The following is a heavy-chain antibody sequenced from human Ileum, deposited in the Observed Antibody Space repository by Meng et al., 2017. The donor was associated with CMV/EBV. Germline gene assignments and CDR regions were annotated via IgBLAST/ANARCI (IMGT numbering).Heavy chain of an antibody. D-gene: IGHD5-18*01. CDR1: GFTFTSYW. CDR2: IINDGSGA. CDR3: AGAAMATPSSVDV. Sequence: GESLKISCAASGFTFTSYWMHWVRQVPGKGLVWVSRIINDGSGANYADSVKGRFTISRDNAKNTVYLQMNSLRDEDTAVYYCAGAAMATPSSVDVWGQGTTVTVSS. J-gene: IGHJ6*01. V-gene: IGHV3-74*01.